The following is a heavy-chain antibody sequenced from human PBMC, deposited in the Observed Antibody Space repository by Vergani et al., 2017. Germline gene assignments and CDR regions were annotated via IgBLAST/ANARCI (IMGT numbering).Heavy chain of an antibody. CDR3: ARDPPRDDYRSPLPDY. V-gene: IGHV3-74*01. J-gene: IGHJ4*02. CDR2: INSDGSST. D-gene: IGHD4/OR15-4a*01. Sequence: EVQLVESGGGLVQAGGSLRLSCAASGFTFSRYWMHWVRQAPGKGLVWVSRINSDGSSTSYADSVKGRFTISRDNAKNTLYLQMNSLRAEDTAVYYCARDPPRDDYRSPLPDYWGQGTLVTVSS. CDR1: GFTFSRYW.